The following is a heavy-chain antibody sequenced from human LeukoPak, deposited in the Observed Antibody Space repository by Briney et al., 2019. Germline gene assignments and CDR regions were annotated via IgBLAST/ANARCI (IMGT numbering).Heavy chain of an antibody. D-gene: IGHD1-26*01. V-gene: IGHV4-34*01. J-gene: IGHJ3*02. CDR1: GGSFSGYY. CDR2: INHSGST. CDR3: ARRYSGSSYDAFDI. Sequence: KPSETLSLTCAVYGGSFSGYYWSWIRQPPGKGLEWIGEINHSGSTNYNPSLKSRVTISVDTSKNQFSLKLSSVTAADTAVYYCARRYSGSSYDAFDIWGQGTMVTVSS.